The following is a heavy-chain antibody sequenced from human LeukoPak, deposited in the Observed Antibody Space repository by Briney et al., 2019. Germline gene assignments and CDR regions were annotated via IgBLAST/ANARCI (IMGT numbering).Heavy chain of an antibody. CDR1: GHTFTGYY. CDR3: VRDAIAAAGTGG. Sequence: GASVKVSCKASGHTFTGYYMHWVRQAPRQGLEWMGWINPKSGGTNYAQNFQGRVTMTRDTSISTAYMELSGLRSDDRAVYYCVRDAIAAAGTGGWGQGTLVTVSS. V-gene: IGHV1-2*02. CDR2: INPKSGGT. J-gene: IGHJ4*02. D-gene: IGHD6-13*01.